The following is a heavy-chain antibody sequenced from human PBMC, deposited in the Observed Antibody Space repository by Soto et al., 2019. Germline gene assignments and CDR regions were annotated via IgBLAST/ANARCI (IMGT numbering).Heavy chain of an antibody. CDR2: ISGSGGST. V-gene: IGHV3-23*01. J-gene: IGHJ3*02. CDR1: GFTYSSYA. CDR3: AKDRKKVDFWSGYYPLDAFDI. D-gene: IGHD3-3*01. Sequence: PGGSLRLSCAASGFTYSSYAMSWVRQAPGKGLEWFSAISGSGGSTYYADSVKGRFTISRDNSKNTLYLQMNSLRAEDTAVYYCAKDRKKVDFWSGYYPLDAFDIWGQGTMVTVSS.